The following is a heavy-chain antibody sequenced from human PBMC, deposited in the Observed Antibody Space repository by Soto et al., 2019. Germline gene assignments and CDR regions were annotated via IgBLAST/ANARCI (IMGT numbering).Heavy chain of an antibody. J-gene: IGHJ5*02. D-gene: IGHD3-10*01. CDR3: VRDWYGESS. V-gene: IGHV3-74*01. CDR1: GFTFSKHW. CDR2: ITSDGSRT. Sequence: LSLTCAASGFTFSKHWMHWVRQAPGKRLVWVSHITSDGSRTTYADSVKGRFTISRDNAKNTLYLQMNSLRAEDTALYYCVRDWYGESSWGQGTLVTVS.